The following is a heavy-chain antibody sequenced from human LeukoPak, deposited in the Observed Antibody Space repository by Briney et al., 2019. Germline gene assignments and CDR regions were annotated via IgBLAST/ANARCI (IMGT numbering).Heavy chain of an antibody. V-gene: IGHV1-69*06. J-gene: IGHJ6*02. CDR3: ARDGCSSTSCYTSYYYYGMDV. D-gene: IGHD2-2*02. CDR2: IIPIFGTA. CDR1: GGTFSSYA. Sequence: ASVKVSCKASGGTFSSYAISWVRQAPGQGLEWMGGIIPIFGTANYAQKFQGRVTITADKSTSTAYMELSSLRSEDTAVYYCARDGCSSTSCYTSYYYYGMDVWGQGTTVTVSS.